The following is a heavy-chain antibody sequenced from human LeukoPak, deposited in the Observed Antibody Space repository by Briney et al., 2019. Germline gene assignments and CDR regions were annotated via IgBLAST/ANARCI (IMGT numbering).Heavy chain of an antibody. CDR1: GYSISSGYY. CDR3: ARRYYDFWSGYFTGAFDI. CDR2: IYHSGST. D-gene: IGHD3-3*01. V-gene: IGHV4-38-2*01. J-gene: IGHJ3*02. Sequence: PSGTLSLTCAVSGYSISSGYYWGWIRQPPGKGLEWIGSIYHSGSTYYNPSLKSRVTISVDTSKNQFSLKLSSVTAADTAVYYCARRYYDFWSGYFTGAFDIWGQGTMVTVSS.